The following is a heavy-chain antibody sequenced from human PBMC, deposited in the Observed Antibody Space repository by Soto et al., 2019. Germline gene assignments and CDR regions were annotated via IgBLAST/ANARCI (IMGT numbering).Heavy chain of an antibody. V-gene: IGHV3-74*01. D-gene: IGHD1-26*01. Sequence: EVQLVESGGGLVQPGGSLRLSCAASGFTFSTYWMHWVRQAPGKGPVWVSRISSDGSVTDYAGSVKGRFTISRDNAKNTLYLQRNSLRAEDTAVYYCAIAMTSVGATTKGGYWGQGTLGTVSS. CDR2: ISSDGSVT. CDR1: GFTFSTYW. CDR3: AIAMTSVGATTKGGY. J-gene: IGHJ4*02.